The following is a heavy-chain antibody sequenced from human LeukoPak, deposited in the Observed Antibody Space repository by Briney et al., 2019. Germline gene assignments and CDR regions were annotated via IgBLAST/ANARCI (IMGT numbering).Heavy chain of an antibody. J-gene: IGHJ4*02. V-gene: IGHV3-15*01. CDR2: IKSKVDGETT. D-gene: IGHD4/OR15-4a*01. Sequence: GGSLRLSCAASRFTFSNAWMKWFRQAPGKGLEWVGRIKSKVDGETTDYAARVKGRFTISRDDANNMVYLQMNSLKIEDTAVYYCAIDEPNYAPYDFDYWGQGTLVTVSS. CDR3: AIDEPNYAPYDFDY. CDR1: RFTFSNAW.